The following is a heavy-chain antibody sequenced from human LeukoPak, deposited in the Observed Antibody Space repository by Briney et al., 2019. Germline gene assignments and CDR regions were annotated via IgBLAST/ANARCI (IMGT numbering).Heavy chain of an antibody. D-gene: IGHD6-13*01. CDR1: GFTFSNAW. CDR2: IKSKTDGGTT. Sequence: GGSLRLSCAASGFTFSNAWMSWVRQAPGKGLEWVGRIKSKTDGGTTDYAAPVKGRFTISRDDSKNTLYLQMNSLKTEDTAVYYCTTDTTYPIAAAGNSYGMGVWGQGTTVTVSS. CDR3: TTDTTYPIAAAGNSYGMGV. J-gene: IGHJ6*02. V-gene: IGHV3-15*01.